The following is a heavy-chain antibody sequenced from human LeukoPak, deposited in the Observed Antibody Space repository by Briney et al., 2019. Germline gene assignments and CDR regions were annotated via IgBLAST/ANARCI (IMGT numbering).Heavy chain of an antibody. CDR2: INNDGSDT. CDR3: SRGGAASFDP. J-gene: IGHJ5*02. CDR1: GFTFSNYW. V-gene: IGHV3-74*03. D-gene: IGHD4/OR15-4a*01. Sequence: QPGGSLRLSCAASGFTFSNYWMHWVRQAPGKGLVWISRINNDGSDTTYADSVKGRFTISRDNAESTVYLQMNSLRAEDTALYYCSRGGAASFDPWGQGTLVTVSS.